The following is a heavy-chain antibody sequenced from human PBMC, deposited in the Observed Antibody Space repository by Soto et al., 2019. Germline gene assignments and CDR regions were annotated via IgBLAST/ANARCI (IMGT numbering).Heavy chain of an antibody. J-gene: IGHJ3*02. Sequence: PGGSLRLSCAASGFTFSSYSMNWVRQAPGKGLEWVSSISSSSSYIYYADSVKGRFTISRDNAKNSLYLQMNSLRAEDTAVYYCANGSDGYIDDAFDIWGQGTMVTVSS. V-gene: IGHV3-21*01. CDR1: GFTFSSYS. CDR2: ISSSSSYI. D-gene: IGHD2-15*01. CDR3: ANGSDGYIDDAFDI.